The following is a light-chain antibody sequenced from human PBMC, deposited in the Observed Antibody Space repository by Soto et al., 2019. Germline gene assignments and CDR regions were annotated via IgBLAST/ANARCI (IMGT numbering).Light chain of an antibody. J-gene: IGLJ3*02. CDR1: SSNIGAGYD. V-gene: IGLV1-40*01. Sequence: QSVRTQPPSVSGAPGQRVTISCTGSSSNIGAGYDVHGYQQLPGTAPKLLISGNSNRPSGAPDRFSGSKSGTSASLAITGLQAEDEADYYFQSYDSSLSGWVFGGWTQLTVL. CDR2: GNS. CDR3: QSYDSSLSGWV.